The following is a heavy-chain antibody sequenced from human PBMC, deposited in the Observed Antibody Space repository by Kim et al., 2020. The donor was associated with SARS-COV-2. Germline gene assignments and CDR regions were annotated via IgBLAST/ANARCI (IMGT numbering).Heavy chain of an antibody. CDR3: ARDMGRDMADILTGYYCWFDP. V-gene: IGHV1-18*01. D-gene: IGHD3-9*01. CDR2: ISAYNGNT. Sequence: ASVKVSCKASGYTFTSYGISWVRQAPGQGLEWMGWISAYNGNTNYAQKLQGRVTMTTDTSTSTAYMELRSLRSDDTAVYYCARDMGRDMADILTGYYCWFDPWGQGTLVTVSS. CDR1: GYTFTSYG. J-gene: IGHJ5*02.